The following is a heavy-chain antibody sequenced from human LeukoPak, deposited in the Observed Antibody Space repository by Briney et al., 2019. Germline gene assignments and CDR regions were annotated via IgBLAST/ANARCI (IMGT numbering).Heavy chain of an antibody. V-gene: IGHV1-18*01. J-gene: IGHJ4*02. CDR3: ARFKVRVRDSSGWFDY. CDR1: GYTFTSYG. CDR2: ISAYNGNT. D-gene: IGHD6-19*01. Sequence: GASVKVSCKASGYTFTSYGISWVRQAPGQGLEWMGWISAYNGNTNYAQKLQGRVTMTTDTSTSTAYMELRSLISDDTAVYYCARFKVRVRDSSGWFDYWGQGTLVTVSS.